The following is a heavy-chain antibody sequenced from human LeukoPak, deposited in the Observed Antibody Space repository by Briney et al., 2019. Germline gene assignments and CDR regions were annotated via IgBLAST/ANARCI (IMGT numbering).Heavy chain of an antibody. CDR2: ISISSSYI. D-gene: IGHD2-21*02. CDR1: GFTFSSYS. J-gene: IGHJ3*02. V-gene: IGHV3-21*01. CDR3: ARATYCGGDCPLDI. Sequence: PGGSLRLSCAASGFTFSSYSMNWVRQAPGKGLEWVSSISISSSYIYYADSVKGRFTISGDNAKNSLYLQMNSLRAEDTAVYYCARATYCGGDCPLDIWGQGTMVTVSS.